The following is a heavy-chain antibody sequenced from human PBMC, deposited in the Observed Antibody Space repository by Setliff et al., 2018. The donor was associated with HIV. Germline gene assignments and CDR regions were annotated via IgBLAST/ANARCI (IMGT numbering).Heavy chain of an antibody. Sequence: SETLSLTCTVAGGSISSSSYYWGWIRQPPGKGLEWIGSIYYSGSTYYNPSLKSRVTISVDTSKNQFSLKLSSVTAADTAVYYCARQGGYSYGYPFDYWGQGTLVTVSS. V-gene: IGHV4-39*01. CDR1: GGSISSSSYY. J-gene: IGHJ4*02. CDR3: ARQGGYSYGYPFDY. CDR2: IYYSGST. D-gene: IGHD5-18*01.